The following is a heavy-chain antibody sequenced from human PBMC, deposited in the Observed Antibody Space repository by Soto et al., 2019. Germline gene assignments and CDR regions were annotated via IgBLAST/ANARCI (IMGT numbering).Heavy chain of an antibody. CDR3: GRRAGIAVTGIAPPSFDS. CDR1: GYTFNSNG. V-gene: IGHV1-3*01. CDR2: INAGNGNS. D-gene: IGHD6-19*01. J-gene: IGHJ4*01. Sequence: ASVKVSCKASGYTFNSNGIHWVRQAPGQSLEWMGWINAGNGNSHYSQKFQDRVTITRDTSASTAYMELNSLTSEDTAVYYCGRRAGIAVTGIAPPSFDSWGHGTLVTVSS.